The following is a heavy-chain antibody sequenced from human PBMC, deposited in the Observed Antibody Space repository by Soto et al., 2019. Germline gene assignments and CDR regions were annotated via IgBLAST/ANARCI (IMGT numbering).Heavy chain of an antibody. CDR1: GYSFTSYW. Sequence: GESLKISCKGSGYSFTSYWIGWVRQMPGKGLEWMGIIYPGDSDTRYSPSFQGQVTISADKSISTAYLQWSSLKASDTAMYYCARLTNHSSGWYYYYGMDVWGQGTTVTVSS. CDR2: IYPGDSDT. CDR3: ARLTNHSSGWYYYYGMDV. J-gene: IGHJ6*02. D-gene: IGHD6-19*01. V-gene: IGHV5-51*01.